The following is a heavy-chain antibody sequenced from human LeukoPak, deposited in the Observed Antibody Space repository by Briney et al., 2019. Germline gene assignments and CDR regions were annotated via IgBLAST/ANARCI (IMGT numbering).Heavy chain of an antibody. CDR3: ARDDGVLDY. V-gene: IGHV3-66*01. D-gene: IGHD3-10*01. CDR1: GLTVSSNY. J-gene: IGHJ4*02. CDR2: MYSGGST. Sequence: GGSLRLSCAASGLTVSSNYMSWVRQAPGKGLEWVSVMYSGGSTYYADSVKGRFAISRDDSKNTLYLQMKSLRAEDTAVYYCARDDGVLDYWGQGTLVTVSS.